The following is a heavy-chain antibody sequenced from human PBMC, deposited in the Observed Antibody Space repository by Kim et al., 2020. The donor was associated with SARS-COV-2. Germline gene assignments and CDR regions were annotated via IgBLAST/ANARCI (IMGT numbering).Heavy chain of an antibody. CDR2: IIPIFGTA. D-gene: IGHD6-13*01. CDR3: ARVNSSPEPSYYYYGMDV. CDR1: GGTFSSYA. V-gene: IGHV1-69*13. Sequence: SVKVSCKASGGTFSSYAISWVRQAPGQGLEWMGGIIPIFGTANYAQKFQGRVTITADESTSTAYMELSSLRSEDTAVYYCARVNSSPEPSYYYYGMDVWGQGTTVTVSS. J-gene: IGHJ6*02.